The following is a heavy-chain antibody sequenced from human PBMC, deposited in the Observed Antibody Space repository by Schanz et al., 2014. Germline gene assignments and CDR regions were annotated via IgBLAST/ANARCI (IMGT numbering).Heavy chain of an antibody. CDR2: VRHNGDT. CDR3: ARFGDYFLDS. J-gene: IGHJ4*02. V-gene: IGHV4-59*01. D-gene: IGHD3-10*01. CDR1: GGSLSPYY. Sequence: QVQLQESGPGLMKPSETLSLTCTVSGGSLSPYYWSWIRQPPGKGLEWIGYVRHNGDTNYNPSLNSRVSMSVDTSKNQFTLKVTSVTAADTAVYYCARFGDYFLDSWGRGTLVTVSS.